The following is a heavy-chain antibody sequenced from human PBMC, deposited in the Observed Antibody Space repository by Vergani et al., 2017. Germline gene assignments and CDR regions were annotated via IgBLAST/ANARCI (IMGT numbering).Heavy chain of an antibody. CDR2: INHSGST. CDR1: GGSFSGYY. J-gene: IGHJ5*02. V-gene: IGHV4-34*01. Sequence: QVQLQQWGAGLLKPSETLSLTCAVYGGSFSGYYWSWIRQPPGKGLEWIGEINHSGSTNYNPSLKSRVTISVDTSKNQFSLKLSSVTAADTAVYYCAKGLTDYDSGWYSPGWFDPWGQGITAIVSS. D-gene: IGHD6-19*01. CDR3: AKGLTDYDSGWYSPGWFDP.